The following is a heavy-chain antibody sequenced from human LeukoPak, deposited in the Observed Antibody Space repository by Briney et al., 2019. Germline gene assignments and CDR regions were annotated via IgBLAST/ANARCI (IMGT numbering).Heavy chain of an antibody. CDR2: ISSSSSYI. CDR1: GFTFSSYS. CDR3: ARRFGDYGNWFDP. J-gene: IGHJ5*02. V-gene: IGHV3-21*01. Sequence: GGSLRLSCAASGFTFSSYSMNWVRQAPGKGLDWVSSISSSSSYIYYADSVKGRFTISRDNAKNSLYLQMNRLRAEDTAVYYCARRFGDYGNWFDPWGQGTLVTVSS. D-gene: IGHD4-17*01.